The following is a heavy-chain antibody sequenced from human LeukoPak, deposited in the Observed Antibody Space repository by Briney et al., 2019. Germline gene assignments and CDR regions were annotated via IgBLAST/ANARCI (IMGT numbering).Heavy chain of an antibody. V-gene: IGHV3-48*02. CDR3: ARAKDPVLLDAFDI. CDR1: GFTLSSYS. D-gene: IGHD3-10*01. CDR2: ISSSSSSI. J-gene: IGHJ3*02. Sequence: PGGSLRLSCAASGFTLSSYSMNWVRQAPGKGLEWVSYISSSSSSIYYADSLQGRFTLSRDNAKNSLYLQMNSLRDEDTAVYYCARAKDPVLLDAFDIWGQGTMVTVSS.